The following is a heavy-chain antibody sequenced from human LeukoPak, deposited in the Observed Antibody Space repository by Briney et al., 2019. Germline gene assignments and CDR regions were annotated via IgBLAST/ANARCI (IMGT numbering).Heavy chain of an antibody. Sequence: GGSLRLSCEASGFTVSSNDMSWGRQAPGKGLEWVSVIYSGGSTDYADSVKGRFTISRDNSKNTLYLQMNSLRIEDTAVYFCARGPRGFDPWGQGTLVTVSS. CDR3: ARGPRGFDP. CDR2: IYSGGST. V-gene: IGHV3-53*01. CDR1: GFTVSSND. J-gene: IGHJ5*02.